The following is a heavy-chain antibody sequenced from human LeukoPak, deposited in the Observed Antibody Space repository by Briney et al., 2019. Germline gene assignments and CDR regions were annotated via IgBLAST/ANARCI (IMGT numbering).Heavy chain of an antibody. CDR1: GYTFTSYD. J-gene: IGHJ1*01. CDR2: MNPNSGNT. Sequence: ASVKVSCKASGYTFTSYDINWVRQATGQGLEWMGWMNPNSGNTGYAQKFQGRVTMTRNTSISTAYMELSSLRSEDTAVYYCASPSPDSIVGARGRFQHWGQGTLVTVSS. V-gene: IGHV1-8*01. CDR3: ASPSPDSIVGARGRFQH. D-gene: IGHD1-26*01.